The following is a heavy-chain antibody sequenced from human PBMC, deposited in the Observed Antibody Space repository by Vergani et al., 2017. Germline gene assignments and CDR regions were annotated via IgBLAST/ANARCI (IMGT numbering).Heavy chain of an antibody. Sequence: QVQLQESGPGLVKPSETLSLTCTVSGGSISSYYWSWIRQPQGKGLEWIGYIYYSGSTNYNTSLKSRVTISVDTSKNQFSLKLSSVTAADTAVYYCARDRDGMDVWGQGTTVTVSS. CDR1: GGSISSYY. CDR3: ARDRDGMDV. J-gene: IGHJ6*02. CDR2: IYYSGST. V-gene: IGHV4-59*01.